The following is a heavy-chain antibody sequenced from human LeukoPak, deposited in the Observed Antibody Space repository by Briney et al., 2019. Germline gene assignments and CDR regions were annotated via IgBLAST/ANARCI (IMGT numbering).Heavy chain of an antibody. J-gene: IGHJ4*02. D-gene: IGHD5-18*01. Sequence: PSETLSLTCTVSGGSISSSNYDWGWIRQPPGKGLEWIGTIFYGGSTYYNPSLKSRVTISVDTSKNQFSLNLSSVTAADTAVYYCARRGVYSSAYGYWGQGTLVTVSS. CDR1: GGSISSSNYD. CDR2: IFYGGST. V-gene: IGHV4-39*01. CDR3: ARRGVYSSAYGY.